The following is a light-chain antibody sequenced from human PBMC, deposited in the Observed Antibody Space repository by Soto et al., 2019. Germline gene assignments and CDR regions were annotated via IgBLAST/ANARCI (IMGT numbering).Light chain of an antibody. Sequence: EIVLTQSPATLSLSPGDRATLSCGASQSVSSTYLAWYQQKPGLAARLLIYDVSNRFTGIPDRFSGSGSGTDFTLTITSLEPEDLAVYYCPQYGTPLTFGGVTKVDIK. V-gene: IGKV3D-20*01. J-gene: IGKJ4*01. CDR2: DVS. CDR1: QSVSSTY. CDR3: PQYGTPLT.